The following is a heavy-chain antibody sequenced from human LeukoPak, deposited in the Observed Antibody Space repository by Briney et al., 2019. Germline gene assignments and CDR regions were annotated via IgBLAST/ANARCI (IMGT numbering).Heavy chain of an antibody. J-gene: IGHJ6*03. V-gene: IGHV4-34*01. CDR3: ARGGYQGSGTYYYYYMDV. D-gene: IGHD3-10*01. Sequence: PSETLSLTCAVYGGSFSGYYWSWIRQPPGKGLEWIGEINHSGSTNYNPSLKSRVTISVDTSKNQFSLKLSSVTAADTAVYYCARGGYQGSGTYYYYYMDVWGKGTTVTISS. CDR2: INHSGST. CDR1: GGSFSGYY.